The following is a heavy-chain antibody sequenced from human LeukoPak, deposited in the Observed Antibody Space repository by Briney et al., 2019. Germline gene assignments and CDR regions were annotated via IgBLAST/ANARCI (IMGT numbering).Heavy chain of an antibody. D-gene: IGHD6-13*01. CDR2: ISYDGSNK. CDR3: ARNRAAARDAFDI. CDR1: GFTFSSYG. J-gene: IGHJ3*02. Sequence: GGSLRLSCAASGFTFSSYGMHWVRQAPGKGLEWVAVISYDGSNKYYADSVKGRFTISRDNSKNTLYLQMNSLRAEDTAVYYCARNRAAARDAFDIWGQGTMVTVSS. V-gene: IGHV3-30*03.